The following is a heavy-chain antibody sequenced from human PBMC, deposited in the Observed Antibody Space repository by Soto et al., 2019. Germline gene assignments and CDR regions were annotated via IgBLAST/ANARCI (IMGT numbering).Heavy chain of an antibody. CDR2: IYFTGST. CDR1: GGAVSSGTYY. V-gene: IGHV4-61*01. Sequence: SETLSLTCTVSGGAVSSGTYYWSWIRQPPGKGLEWIGHIYFTGSTNYNPSLKSRVTMSLDTSRNQFSLKLSSVTAADTAVYYCTRGPPRVQWFVLWGLGILVTVSS. J-gene: IGHJ5*02. CDR3: TRGPPRVQWFVL.